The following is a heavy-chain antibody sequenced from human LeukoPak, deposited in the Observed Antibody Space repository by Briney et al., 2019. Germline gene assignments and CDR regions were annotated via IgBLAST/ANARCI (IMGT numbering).Heavy chain of an antibody. CDR1: GGSISSSSYY. V-gene: IGHV4-39*07. CDR3: ARGCRRWLQLKVFDI. Sequence: SETLSLTCTVSGGSISSSSYYWGWIRQPPGKGLEWIGSIYYSGSTYYNPSLKSRVTISVDTSKNQFSLKLSSVTAADTAVYYCARGCRRWLQLKVFDIWGQGTMVTVSS. CDR2: IYYSGST. D-gene: IGHD5-24*01. J-gene: IGHJ3*02.